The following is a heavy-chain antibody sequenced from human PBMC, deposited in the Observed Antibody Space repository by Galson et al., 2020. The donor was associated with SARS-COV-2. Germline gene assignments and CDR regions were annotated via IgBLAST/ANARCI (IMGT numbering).Heavy chain of an antibody. V-gene: IGHV3-53*01. J-gene: IGHJ4*02. CDR2: IAAAGNP. CDR1: GFTVGSRW. Sequence: GGSLRLSCAASGFTVGSRWISWVRRAPGKGLEWVSLIAAAGNPFYADSIKGRFTISRDNSRNIVFLQMTSLRAVDTAVYYCLREGDTIYPDYWGPGTLVTVSS. D-gene: IGHD3-10*01. CDR3: LREGDTIYPDY.